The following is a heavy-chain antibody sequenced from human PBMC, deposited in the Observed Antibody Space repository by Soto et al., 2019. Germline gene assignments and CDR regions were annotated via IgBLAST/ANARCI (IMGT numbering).Heavy chain of an antibody. CDR2: ISYDGSNK. CDR1: GFTFSSYA. J-gene: IGHJ4*02. D-gene: IGHD3-22*01. CDR3: ARDQFGIGDSSGLDY. V-gene: IGHV3-30-3*01. Sequence: QVQLVESGGGVVQPGRSLRLSCAASGFTFSSYAMHWVHQAPGKGLEWVAVISYDGSNKYYADSVKGRFTISRDNSKNTLYLQMNSLRAEDTAVYYCARDQFGIGDSSGLDYWGQGTLVTVSS.